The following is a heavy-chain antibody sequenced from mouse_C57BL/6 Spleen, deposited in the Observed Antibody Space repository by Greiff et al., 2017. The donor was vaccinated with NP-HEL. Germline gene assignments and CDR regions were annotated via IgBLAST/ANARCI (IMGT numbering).Heavy chain of an antibody. CDR2: INPNNGGT. V-gene: IGHV1-18*01. CDR1: GYTFTDYN. J-gene: IGHJ4*01. CDR3: ARQLRLNYAMDY. Sequence: VQLQQSGPELVKPGASVKIPCKASGYTFTDYNMDWVKQSHGKSLEWIGDINPNNGGTIYNQKFKGKATLTVDKSSSTAYMELRSLTSEDTAVYYCARQLRLNYAMDYWGQGTSVTVSS. D-gene: IGHD3-2*02.